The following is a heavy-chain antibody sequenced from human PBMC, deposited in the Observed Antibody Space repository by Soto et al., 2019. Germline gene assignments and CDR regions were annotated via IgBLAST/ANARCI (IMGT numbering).Heavy chain of an antibody. Sequence: TSETLSLTCAVYGGSFSGYYWSWIRQPPGKGLEWIGDIYYIGSTYYNPSLKSRVTISVDTSNNQFSLNLNSATASDTAVYYCAGRNSLASVSLNFRELSNYKWIDPWGPGTLVTVSS. CDR3: AGRNSLASVSLNFRELSNYKWIDP. CDR1: GGSFSGYY. CDR2: IYYIGST. D-gene: IGHD3-16*02. V-gene: IGHV4-34*01. J-gene: IGHJ5*02.